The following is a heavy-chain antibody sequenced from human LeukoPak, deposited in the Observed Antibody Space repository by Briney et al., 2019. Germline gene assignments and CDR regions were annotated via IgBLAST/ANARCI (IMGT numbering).Heavy chain of an antibody. V-gene: IGHV4-31*03. CDR1: GGSISSGGYY. CDR2: IYYSGST. CDR3: ARAGHRDGYNSLGY. D-gene: IGHD5-24*01. J-gene: IGHJ4*02. Sequence: PSETLSLTCTVSGGSISSGGYYWSWIRQRPGKGLEWIGYIYYSGSTYYNPSLKSRVTISVDTSKNQFSLKLSSVTAADTAVYYCARAGHRDGYNSLGYWGQGTLVTVSS.